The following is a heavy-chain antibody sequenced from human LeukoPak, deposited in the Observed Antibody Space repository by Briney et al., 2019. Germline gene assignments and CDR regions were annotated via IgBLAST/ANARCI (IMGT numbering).Heavy chain of an antibody. CDR3: ARSNYDFWRGFDY. V-gene: IGHV4-34*01. CDR1: GGSFRGYY. J-gene: IGHJ4*02. CDR2: INHSGST. D-gene: IGHD3-3*01. Sequence: SETLSLTCAVYGGSFRGYYWSWIRQPPGKGLEWIGEINHSGSTNYNPSLKSRVTISVDTSKNQFSLKLSSVTAADTAVYYCARSNYDFWRGFDYWGQGTLVTVSS.